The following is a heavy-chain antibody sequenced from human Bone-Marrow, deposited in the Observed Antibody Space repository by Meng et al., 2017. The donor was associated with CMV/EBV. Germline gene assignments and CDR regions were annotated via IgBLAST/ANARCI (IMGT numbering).Heavy chain of an antibody. CDR1: GFTFSSSW. CDR3: ARNFAGGLDV. J-gene: IGHJ6*02. D-gene: IGHD2/OR15-2a*01. Sequence: GESLKISCVASGFTFSSSWLHWARQAPGKGVVWVSRINTDGSGPGYADSVKGRFTISRDNAKNTLYLQMNNLRVEDTAVYYCARNFAGGLDVWGQGPTVTVSS. CDR2: INTDGSGP. V-gene: IGHV3-74*01.